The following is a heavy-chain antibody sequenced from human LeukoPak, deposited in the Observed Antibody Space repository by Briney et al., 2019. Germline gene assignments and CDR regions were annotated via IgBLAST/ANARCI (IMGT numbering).Heavy chain of an antibody. V-gene: IGHV3-48*01. CDR2: IDIGSTSI. D-gene: IGHD6-13*01. J-gene: IGHJ4*02. Sequence: GGSLRLSCAASGFIFSSSAMSWVRQAPGKGLEWVSYIDIGSTSIYYADSVKGRFTISRDNAKSSLYLQMNSLRAEDTAVYYCARDLAARGYFDYWGQGTLVTVSS. CDR3: ARDLAARGYFDY. CDR1: GFIFSSSA.